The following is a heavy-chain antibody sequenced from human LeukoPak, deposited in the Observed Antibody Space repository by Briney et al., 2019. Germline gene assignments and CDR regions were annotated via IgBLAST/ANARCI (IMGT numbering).Heavy chain of an antibody. CDR3: AELGITMIGGV. D-gene: IGHD3-10*02. CDR1: GFTFTTYS. V-gene: IGHV3-48*04. Sequence: GGSLRLSCAASGFTFTTYSMNWVRQAPGKGLEWVSYISPSSSTIYYADSVKGRFTISRDNAKNSLYLQMNSLRAEDTAVYYCAELGITMIGGVWGKGTTVTISS. CDR2: ISPSSSTI. J-gene: IGHJ6*04.